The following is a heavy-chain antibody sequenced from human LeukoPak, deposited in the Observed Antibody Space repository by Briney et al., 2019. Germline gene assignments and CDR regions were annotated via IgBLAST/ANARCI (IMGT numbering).Heavy chain of an antibody. V-gene: IGHV3-49*04. CDR1: GFPFGDYT. D-gene: IGHD3-3*01. CDR3: SKSGHFDY. Sequence: PGRSLRLSCTASGFPFGDYTMSWGRQAPGKGLEWVGFIRSKVSGGTTEYAASVKGRFTISRDDSKNIAYLQMNSLETDDTAVYYCSKSGHFDYWGQGTLVTVSS. CDR2: IRSKVSGGTT. J-gene: IGHJ4*02.